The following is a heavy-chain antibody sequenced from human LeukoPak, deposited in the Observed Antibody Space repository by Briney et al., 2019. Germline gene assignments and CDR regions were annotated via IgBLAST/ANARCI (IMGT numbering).Heavy chain of an antibody. J-gene: IGHJ4*02. V-gene: IGHV4-34*01. CDR3: ARDGRGGYNPFDY. D-gene: IGHD5-24*01. CDR2: INHSGST. CDR1: GGSFSGYY. Sequence: SETLSLTCAVYGGSFSGYYWSWFRQPPGKGLEWIGEINHSGSTNYDPSLKSRVTISVDTSKNQFSLKLSSVTAADTAVYYCARDGRGGYNPFDYWGQGTLVTVSS.